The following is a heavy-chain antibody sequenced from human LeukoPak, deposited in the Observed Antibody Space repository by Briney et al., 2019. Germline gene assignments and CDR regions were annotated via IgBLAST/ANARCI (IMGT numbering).Heavy chain of an antibody. V-gene: IGHV1-8*01. D-gene: IGHD3-3*01. Sequence: ASVKVSCKASGYTCTSYDINWGRQAPGQGQEWMGWMNTNSGNTGYAQKFQGRVTMTTNTSISTAYMELSSLRSEDTAVYYCARVTTANWYDFWSGYPYYYYYMDVWGKGTTVTVSS. J-gene: IGHJ6*03. CDR1: GYTCTSYD. CDR2: MNTNSGNT. CDR3: ARVTTANWYDFWSGYPYYYYYMDV.